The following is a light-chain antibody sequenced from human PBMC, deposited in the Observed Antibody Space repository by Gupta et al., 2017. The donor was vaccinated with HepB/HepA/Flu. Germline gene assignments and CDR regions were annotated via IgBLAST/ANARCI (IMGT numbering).Light chain of an antibody. Sequence: DIQMTQSPSTLSASVGDSVIITCRASQTLTVISWLAWYQQKPGKAPKLLISKTSTLHSGVPSRFSGSGSGTEFTLTISGLQPDDSATYYCQLQQYESYSWTFGQGTKVEI. CDR1: QTLTVISW. CDR3: QQYESYSWT. V-gene: IGKV1-5*03. CDR2: KTS. J-gene: IGKJ1*01.